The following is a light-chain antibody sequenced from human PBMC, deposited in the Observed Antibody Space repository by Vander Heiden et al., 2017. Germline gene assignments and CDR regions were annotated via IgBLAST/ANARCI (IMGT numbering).Light chain of an antibody. V-gene: IGKV1-33*01. CDR2: DGS. CDR3: QQDDEHFS. J-gene: IGKJ4*01. CDR1: QDINIY. Sequence: DIQMTQSPSSLSASVGDRVTITCQASQDINIYVNWFQQKPGKAPKVLIYDGSNLETGVPSRFSGSGSGTHFTLTISSLQPEDIATYYCQQDDEHFSFGGGTKVEIK.